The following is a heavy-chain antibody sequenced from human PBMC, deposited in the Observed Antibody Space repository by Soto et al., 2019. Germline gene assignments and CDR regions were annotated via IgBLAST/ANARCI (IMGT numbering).Heavy chain of an antibody. J-gene: IGHJ6*02. D-gene: IGHD6-19*01. Sequence: QVQLVESGGGVVQPGRSLRLSCAASGFTFSSYGMHWVRQAPGKGLEWVAVISYDGSNKYYADSVKGRFTISRDNSKNTRYLQMNSLRAEDTAVYYCAKDRRSSGWLMGKTSYYYYGMDVWGQGTTVTVSS. CDR2: ISYDGSNK. CDR1: GFTFSSYG. V-gene: IGHV3-30*18. CDR3: AKDRRSSGWLMGKTSYYYYGMDV.